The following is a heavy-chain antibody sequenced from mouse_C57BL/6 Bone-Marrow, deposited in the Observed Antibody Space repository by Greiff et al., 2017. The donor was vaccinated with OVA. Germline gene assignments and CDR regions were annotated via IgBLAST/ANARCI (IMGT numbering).Heavy chain of an antibody. V-gene: IGHV7-1*01. CDR2: SRNKANDYTT. Sequence: EVKVVESGGGLVQSGRSLRLSCATSGFTFSDFYMEWVRQAPGKGLEWIAASRNKANDYTTEYSASVKGRFIVSRDTSQSILYLQMNALRAEDTAIYYCARDAYQLRGYAMDYWGQGTSVTVSS. D-gene: IGHD4-1*02. CDR3: ARDAYQLRGYAMDY. J-gene: IGHJ4*01. CDR1: GFTFSDFY.